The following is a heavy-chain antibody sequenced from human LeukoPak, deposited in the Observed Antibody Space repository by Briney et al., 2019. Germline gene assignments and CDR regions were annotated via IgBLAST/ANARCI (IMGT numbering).Heavy chain of an antibody. CDR2: IYSGGST. J-gene: IGHJ4*02. V-gene: IGHV3-53*01. CDR1: GFTVSSNY. CDR3: AKAWPGIAVAVYFDY. Sequence: GGSLRLSCAASGFTVSSNYMSWVRQAPGKGLEWVSVIYSGGSTYYADSVKGRFTISRDNSKNTLYLQMNSLRAEDTAVYYCAKAWPGIAVAVYFDYWGQGTLVTVSS. D-gene: IGHD6-19*01.